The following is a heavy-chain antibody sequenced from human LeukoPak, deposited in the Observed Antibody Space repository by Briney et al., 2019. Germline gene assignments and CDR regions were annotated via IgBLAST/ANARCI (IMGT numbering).Heavy chain of an antibody. Sequence: GGSLRLSCGASGFTFSTYWMSWVRQALGKGLEWVANTKKDGSEKYYVDSVKGRFTISRDNAKNSLYLQMNSLRVEDTAVYYCVREGYFVFDFWGQGALVTVSS. CDR2: TKKDGSEK. V-gene: IGHV3-7*01. CDR1: GFTFSTYW. J-gene: IGHJ4*02. D-gene: IGHD2-21*01. CDR3: VREGYFVFDF.